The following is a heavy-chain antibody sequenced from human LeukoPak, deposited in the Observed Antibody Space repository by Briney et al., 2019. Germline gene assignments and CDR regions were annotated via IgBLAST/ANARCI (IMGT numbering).Heavy chain of an antibody. Sequence: ASVKVSCKASGYTFTGYYMHWVRQAPGQGLEWMGWFNPDSGGTHYAQKFQGRVTMTRDTSISTAYMELNRLRSDDTAVYYCARGVTKDFQHWGQGTLVTVSS. J-gene: IGHJ1*01. V-gene: IGHV1-2*02. CDR1: GYTFTGYY. CDR3: ARGVTKDFQH. D-gene: IGHD4-17*01. CDR2: FNPDSGGT.